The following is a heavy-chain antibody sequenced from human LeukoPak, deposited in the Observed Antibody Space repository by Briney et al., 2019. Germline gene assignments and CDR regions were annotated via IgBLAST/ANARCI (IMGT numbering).Heavy chain of an antibody. CDR3: ARDAYYYDSSGRTYYFDY. CDR2: ISYDGSNK. D-gene: IGHD3-22*01. Sequence: GGSLRLSCAASGFTFSSYAMHWVRQAPGKGLEWVAVISYDGSNKYYADSVKGRFTISRDNSKNTLYLQMNSLRAEDTAVYYCARDAYYYDSSGRTYYFDYWGQGTLVTVSP. V-gene: IGHV3-30*01. J-gene: IGHJ4*02. CDR1: GFTFSSYA.